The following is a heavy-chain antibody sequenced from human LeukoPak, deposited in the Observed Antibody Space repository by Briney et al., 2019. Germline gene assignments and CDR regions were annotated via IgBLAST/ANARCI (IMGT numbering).Heavy chain of an antibody. D-gene: IGHD4-17*01. V-gene: IGHV3-30*03. CDR1: GFTFSSYG. Sequence: GGSLRLSCADSGFTFSSYGMHWVRQGPGKGLEWVAVISHDGSNKYYADSVEGRFTISRDNSKNTLFLQMNNLRAEDTAVYYCARDRDYAFDYWGQGTLVTVSS. J-gene: IGHJ4*02. CDR3: ARDRDYAFDY. CDR2: ISHDGSNK.